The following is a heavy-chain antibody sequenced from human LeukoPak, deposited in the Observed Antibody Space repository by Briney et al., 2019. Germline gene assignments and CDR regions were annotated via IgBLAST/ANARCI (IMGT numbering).Heavy chain of an antibody. CDR1: GFTFSSCG. J-gene: IGHJ4*02. V-gene: IGHV3-48*04. D-gene: IGHD3-16*01. CDR2: ISSSGSTI. Sequence: GGSLRLSCAASGFTFSSCGMSWVRQAPGKGLEWVSHISSSGSTIYYADSVKGRFTISRDNAKNSLYLQMNSLRAEDTAVYYCARVRWGVMGALDYWGQGTLVTVSP. CDR3: ARVRWGVMGALDY.